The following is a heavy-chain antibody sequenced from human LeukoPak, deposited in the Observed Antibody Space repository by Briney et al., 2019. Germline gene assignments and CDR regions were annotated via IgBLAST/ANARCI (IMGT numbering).Heavy chain of an antibody. Sequence: PGGSLRLSCAASGFTVSSDYMSWVRQAPGKGLEWVSVIYSGGSTYYADSVKGRFTISRDNSKNTLYLQMNSLRAEDTAVYYCASSGIAAAGTFSLDYWGQGTLVTVSS. D-gene: IGHD6-13*01. CDR1: GFTVSSDY. V-gene: IGHV3-53*01. J-gene: IGHJ4*02. CDR3: ASSGIAAAGTFSLDY. CDR2: IYSGGST.